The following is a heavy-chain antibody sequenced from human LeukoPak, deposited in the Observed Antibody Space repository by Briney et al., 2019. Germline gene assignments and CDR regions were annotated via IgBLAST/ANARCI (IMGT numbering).Heavy chain of an antibody. D-gene: IGHD2-2*01. CDR1: GFTFSSYG. J-gene: IGHJ3*02. V-gene: IGHV3-33*01. CDR3: AREEYCSSTSCYDHDAFDI. Sequence: GGSLRLSCAASGFTFSSYGMHWVRQAPGKGLEWVAVILYDGSNKYYADSVKGRFTISRDNSKNTLYLKMNSLRAEDTAVYYCAREEYCSSTSCYDHDAFDIWGQGTMVTVSS. CDR2: ILYDGSNK.